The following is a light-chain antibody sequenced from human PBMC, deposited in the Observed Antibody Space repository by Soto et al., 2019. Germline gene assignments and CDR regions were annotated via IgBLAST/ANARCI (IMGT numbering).Light chain of an antibody. Sequence: DIQLAQSPSFLSASVGDRVTVTCRSSQDISSYLAWYQQKPGKAPKVLIYEASTLQSGVPPRFGGSGSGTAFTLTISSLQPEDFATYYCQQVHDYPITFGGGTKVEI. J-gene: IGKJ4*01. CDR1: QDISSY. V-gene: IGKV1-9*01. CDR3: QQVHDYPIT. CDR2: EAS.